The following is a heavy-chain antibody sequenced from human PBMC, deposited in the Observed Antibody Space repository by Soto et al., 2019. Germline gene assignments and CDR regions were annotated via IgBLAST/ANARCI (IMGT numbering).Heavy chain of an antibody. CDR2: IIPIFGTA. D-gene: IGHD3-22*01. Sequence: GASVKVSCKASGNTFTSYDINWVRQATGHGLEWMGGIIPIFGTANYAQKFQGRVTITADKSTSTAYMELSSLRSEDTAVYYCARDSYYYDSSGFYFDYWGQGTLVTVSS. CDR3: ARDSYYYDSSGFYFDY. J-gene: IGHJ4*02. V-gene: IGHV1-69*06. CDR1: GNTFTSYD.